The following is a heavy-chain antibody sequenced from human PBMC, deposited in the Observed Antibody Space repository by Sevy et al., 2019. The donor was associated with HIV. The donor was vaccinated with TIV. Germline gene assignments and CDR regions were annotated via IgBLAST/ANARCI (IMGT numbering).Heavy chain of an antibody. CDR1: GFTVSSNY. D-gene: IGHD3-16*01. Sequence: WGSLRLSCAASGFTVSSNYMSWVRQAPGKGLEWVSVIYSGGNTYYADSVKGRFTISRDNSKNTLYLQMNRMRAEDTAVYYCARGHTMITYWGQGTLVTVSS. CDR2: IYSGGNT. CDR3: ARGHTMITY. J-gene: IGHJ4*02. V-gene: IGHV3-53*01.